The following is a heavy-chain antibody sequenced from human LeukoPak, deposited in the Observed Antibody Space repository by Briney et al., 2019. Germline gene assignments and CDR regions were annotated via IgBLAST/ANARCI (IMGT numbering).Heavy chain of an antibody. CDR1: GFTFSSYS. D-gene: IGHD2-15*01. CDR3: VRGGSGPPWGFDY. J-gene: IGHJ4*02. Sequence: HPGGSLRLSCAASGFTFSSYSMNWVRQAPGKGLEWVSCISSSSTTIYYADSVKGRFTISRDNAKNSLFLQMNSLRVEDTAVYYCVRGGSGPPWGFDYWGQGILVTVST. CDR2: ISSSSTTI. V-gene: IGHV3-48*01.